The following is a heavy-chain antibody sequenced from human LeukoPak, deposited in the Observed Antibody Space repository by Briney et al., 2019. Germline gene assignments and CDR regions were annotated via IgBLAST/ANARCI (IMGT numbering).Heavy chain of an antibody. CDR1: GYTFTSYA. CDR2: INTNTGNP. D-gene: IGHD3-22*01. V-gene: IGHV7-4-1*02. CDR3: ASSQYYYNSSGYYPNGAFDI. Sequence: ASVKVSCKASGYTFTSYAMNWVRQAPGQGLEWMGWINTNTGNPTYAQGFTGRFVFSLDTSVSTAYLQISSLKAEDTAVYYCASSQYYYNSSGYYPNGAFDIWGQGTMVTVSS. J-gene: IGHJ3*02.